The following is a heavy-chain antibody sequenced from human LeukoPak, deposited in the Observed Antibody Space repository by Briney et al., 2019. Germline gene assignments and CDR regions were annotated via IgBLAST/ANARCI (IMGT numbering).Heavy chain of an antibody. CDR3: ARHGIVTDNSGYDPPLDY. CDR1: GGSISSYY. Sequence: SETLSLTCTVSGGSISSYYWSWIRQPPGKGPEWIGYIYYSGSTNYNPSLKSRVTISVDTSKNQFSLKLSSVTAADTAVYYCARHGIVTDNSGYDPPLDYWGQGTLVTVSS. J-gene: IGHJ4*02. D-gene: IGHD3-22*01. CDR2: IYYSGST. V-gene: IGHV4-59*08.